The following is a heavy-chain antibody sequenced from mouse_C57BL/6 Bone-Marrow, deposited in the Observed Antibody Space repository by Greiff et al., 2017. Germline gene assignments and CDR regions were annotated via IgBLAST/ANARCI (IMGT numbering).Heavy chain of an antibody. J-gene: IGHJ1*03. V-gene: IGHV5-16*01. CDR2: INYDGSST. D-gene: IGHD1-1*01. CDR1: GFTFSDYY. Sequence: EVHLVESEGGLVQPGSSMKLSCTASGFTFSDYYMAWVRQVPEKGLEWVANINYDGSSTYYLDSLQSRFIISRDNAKNILYLQMSSLKSEDTATYYCARDDYGSSYDWYFDVWGTGTTVTVSS. CDR3: ARDDYGSSYDWYFDV.